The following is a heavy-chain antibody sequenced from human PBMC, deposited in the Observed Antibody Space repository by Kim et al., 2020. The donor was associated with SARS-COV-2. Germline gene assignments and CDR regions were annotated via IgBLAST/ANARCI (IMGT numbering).Heavy chain of an antibody. D-gene: IGHD3-10*02. CDR1: EYTFTSYY. V-gene: IGHV1-46*01. CDR3: ARMGDYYDRKQHFDY. CDR2: INPSGGGT. Sequence: ASVKVSCKASEYTFTSYYMNWVRQAPGQGLEWMGLINPSGGGTTYAQKFQGRVTMTRDTSTNTVDMELSSLGSEDTAVYYCARMGDYYDRKQHFDYWGQGTLVTVSS. J-gene: IGHJ4*02.